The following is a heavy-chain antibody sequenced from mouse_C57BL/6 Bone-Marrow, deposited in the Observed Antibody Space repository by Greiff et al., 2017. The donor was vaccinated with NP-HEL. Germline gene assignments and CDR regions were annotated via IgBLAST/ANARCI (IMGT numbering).Heavy chain of an antibody. Sequence: QVQLQQPGAELVKPGASVKLSCKASGYTFTSYWMQWVKQRPGQGLEWIGEIDPSDSYTNYNQKFKGKATLTVDTSSSTAYMQLSSLTSEDSAVYYCARPKPTEHYYAMDYWGQGTSVTVSS. CDR2: IDPSDSYT. J-gene: IGHJ4*01. CDR1: GYTFTSYW. CDR3: ARPKPTEHYYAMDY. V-gene: IGHV1-50*01. D-gene: IGHD1-1*01.